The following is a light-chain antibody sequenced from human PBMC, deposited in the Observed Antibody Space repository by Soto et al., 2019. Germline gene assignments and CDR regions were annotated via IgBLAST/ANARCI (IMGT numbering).Light chain of an antibody. J-gene: IGKJ4*01. Sequence: DNVLTQSPGTLSLSPGERATLSCRASQSVSSRLAWHQQKPGQAPRLLIAGASSRATGIPDRFSGSGSGTDFTLTITRLEPEDFAVYYCQQFGDSLTFGGGTKVDIK. CDR1: QSVSSR. CDR2: GAS. CDR3: QQFGDSLT. V-gene: IGKV3-20*01.